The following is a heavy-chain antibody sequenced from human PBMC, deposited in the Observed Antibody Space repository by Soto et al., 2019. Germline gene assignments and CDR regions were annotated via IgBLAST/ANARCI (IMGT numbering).Heavy chain of an antibody. V-gene: IGHV2-70*01. CDR1: GFSLSTSGMC. J-gene: IGHJ6*02. CDR2: IDWDDDK. D-gene: IGHD4-17*01. CDR3: ARTNYGDYSPRGYMWGDLQYYYYGMDV. Sequence: SGPTLVNPTQTLTLTCTFSGFSLSTSGMCVSWIRQPPGKALEWLALIDWDDDKYYSTSLKTRLTISKDTSKNQVVLTMTNMDPVDTATYYCARTNYGDYSPRGYMWGDLQYYYYGMDVWGQGTTVTVSS.